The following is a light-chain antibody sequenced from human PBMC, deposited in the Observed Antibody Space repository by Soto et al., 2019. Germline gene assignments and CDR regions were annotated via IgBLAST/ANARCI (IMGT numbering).Light chain of an antibody. V-gene: IGKV3-11*01. CDR2: DAS. CDR3: QQRSNWPTIT. J-gene: IGKJ5*01. Sequence: EIALTQSPATRSVSPGERATLSWGASQSVSSYLAWYQQKPGQAPRLLVYDASNRATGIPARFSGIGSGTDFTLTISSLETEDFAVYYGQQRSNWPTITFCQGTRLEIK. CDR1: QSVSSY.